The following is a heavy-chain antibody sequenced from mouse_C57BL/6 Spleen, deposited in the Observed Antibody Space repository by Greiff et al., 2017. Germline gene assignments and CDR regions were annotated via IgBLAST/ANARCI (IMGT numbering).Heavy chain of an antibody. CDR3: ARGDGIYFDY. D-gene: IGHD1-1*01. V-gene: IGHV1-61*01. Sequence: QVQLQQPGAELVRPGSSVKLSCKASGYTFTSYWMDWVKQRPGQGLEWIGNIYPSDSETHYNQKFKDKATLTVDKSSSTAYMQLISLTSEDSAVDYCARGDGIYFDYWGQGTTLTVSS. CDR2: IYPSDSET. CDR1: GYTFTSYW. J-gene: IGHJ2*01.